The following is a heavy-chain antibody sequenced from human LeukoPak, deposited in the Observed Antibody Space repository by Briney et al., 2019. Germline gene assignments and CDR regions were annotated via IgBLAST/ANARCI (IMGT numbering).Heavy chain of an antibody. V-gene: IGHV3-48*03. CDR1: GFTFSSYE. CDR2: ISSSGSTI. CDR3: ARIHSSGYYTQLFDY. J-gene: IGHJ4*02. Sequence: GGSLRLSCAASGFTFSSYEMNWVRQAPGKGLEWVSYISSSGSTIYYADSVKGRFTISRDNAKNSLYLQMNSLRAEDTAVYYCARIHSSGYYTQLFDYWGQGTLVTVSS. D-gene: IGHD3-22*01.